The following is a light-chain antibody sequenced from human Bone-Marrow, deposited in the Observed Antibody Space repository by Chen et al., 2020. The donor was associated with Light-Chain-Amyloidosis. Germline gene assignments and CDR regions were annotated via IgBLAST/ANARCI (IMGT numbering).Light chain of an antibody. CDR2: EVT. CDR3: SSYTITNTLV. J-gene: IGLJ1*01. CDR1: SSDVGGDNH. Sequence: QSALTQTASVSGSPGQSITISCTGTSSDVGGDNHGSWYQQHPDKAPKIMIYEVTNRPSWVPARCSGSKSVNTASLTITVLQTEDEADYFCSSYTITNTLVVGSGTRVTVL. V-gene: IGLV2-14*01.